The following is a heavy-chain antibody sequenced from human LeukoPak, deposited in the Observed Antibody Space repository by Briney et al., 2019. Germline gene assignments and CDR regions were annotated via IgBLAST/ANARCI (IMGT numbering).Heavy chain of an antibody. D-gene: IGHD1-26*01. Sequence: QPGGSLRLSCGVSGFTFNSYSMNWVRQAPGKGLEWVASIIGSGTEMFYADSVKGRFTISRDNSKKSLYLQMSSLRVEDTAVYYCAKVQSDIVGAVFFAFDVWGQGTMVSVSS. CDR2: IIGSGTEM. J-gene: IGHJ3*01. CDR3: AKVQSDIVGAVFFAFDV. CDR1: GFTFNSYS. V-gene: IGHV3-21*01.